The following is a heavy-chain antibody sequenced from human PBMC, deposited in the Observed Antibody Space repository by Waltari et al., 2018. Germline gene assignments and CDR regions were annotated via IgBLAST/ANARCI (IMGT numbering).Heavy chain of an antibody. CDR2: IRSKAYGGTT. CDR3: TRDPPLPTVTLPSWYFDL. V-gene: IGHV3-49*04. J-gene: IGHJ2*01. Sequence: EVQLVESGGGLVQPGRSLSLSCTASGFTFGDYAMSWVRQAPGKGVEWVGFIRSKAYGGTTEYAASVKGRFTISRDDSKSIAYLQMNSLKTEDTAVYYCTRDPPLPTVTLPSWYFDLWGRGTLVTVSS. D-gene: IGHD4-17*01. CDR1: GFTFGDYA.